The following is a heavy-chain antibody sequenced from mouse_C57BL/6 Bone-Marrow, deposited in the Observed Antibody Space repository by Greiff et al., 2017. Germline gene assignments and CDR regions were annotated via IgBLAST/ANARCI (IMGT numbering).Heavy chain of an antibody. J-gene: IGHJ3*01. V-gene: IGHV1-82*01. CDR2: IYPGDGDT. CDR1: GYAFSSSW. CDR3: ASRGDDYGSSSWFAY. Sequence: VQLQQSGPELVKPGASVKISCKASGYAFSSSWMNWVKQRPGKGLEWIGRIYPGDGDTNYNGKFKGKATLTADKSSSTAYMQLSRLTAEDSAVYFCASRGDDYGSSSWFAYWGRGTVVTVSA. D-gene: IGHD1-1*01.